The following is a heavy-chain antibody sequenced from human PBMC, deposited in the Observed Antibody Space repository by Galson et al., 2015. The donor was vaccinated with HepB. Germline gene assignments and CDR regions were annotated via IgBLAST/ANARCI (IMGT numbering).Heavy chain of an antibody. Sequence: SVKVSCKAAGYTFTSYYMHWVRQAPGQGLEWMGIINPSGGSTSYAKKFQGGATMTRDTSTSTVYMELSSLRSEDTAVYYCARDSYYDSSDYSWFDPWGQGTLVTVSS. D-gene: IGHD3-22*01. CDR3: ARDSYYDSSDYSWFDP. CDR1: GYTFTSYY. CDR2: INPSGGST. J-gene: IGHJ5*02. V-gene: IGHV1-46*01.